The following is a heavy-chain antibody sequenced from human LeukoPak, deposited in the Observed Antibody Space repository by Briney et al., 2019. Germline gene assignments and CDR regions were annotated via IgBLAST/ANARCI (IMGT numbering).Heavy chain of an antibody. Sequence: ASVKVSCKASGYTFTGHYMHWVRQAPGQGLEWIGWINPNSGGTNYAQKFQGRVTMTRDTSISTAYMELSRLRSDDTAVYYCARGRSTTGTFFIYWGQGTLVTVSS. V-gene: IGHV1-2*02. J-gene: IGHJ4*02. CDR3: ARGRSTTGTFFIY. CDR2: INPNSGGT. CDR1: GYTFTGHY. D-gene: IGHD1-1*01.